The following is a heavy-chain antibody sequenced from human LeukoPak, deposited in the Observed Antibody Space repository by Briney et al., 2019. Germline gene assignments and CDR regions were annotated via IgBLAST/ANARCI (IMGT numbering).Heavy chain of an antibody. J-gene: IGHJ5*02. V-gene: IGHV4-39*01. CDR3: ARGEAAGTMVGFDWFDP. CDR1: GDSITSSRYY. Sequence: PSETLSLTCTVSGDSITSSRYYWGWIRQPPGKGLEWIGSLSYSGSTHYNPSLKSRVTISVDTSKNQVSLKLTSVTAADTAVYYCARGEAAGTMVGFDWFDPWGQGTLVTVSS. D-gene: IGHD6-13*01. CDR2: LSYSGST.